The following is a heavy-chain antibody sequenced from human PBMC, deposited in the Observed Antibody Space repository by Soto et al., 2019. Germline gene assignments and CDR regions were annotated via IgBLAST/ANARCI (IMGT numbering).Heavy chain of an antibody. CDR2: ISSSGSTI. D-gene: IGHD3-10*01. V-gene: IGHV3-48*03. Sequence: LRLSCAASGFTFSSYDMNWVRQAPGKGLEWVSYISSSGSTIYYADSVKGRFTISRDNAKNSLYLQMNSLRAEDTAVYYCARDPASMVRGVNLWFDPWGQGTLVTVSS. CDR1: GFTFSSYD. CDR3: ARDPASMVRGVNLWFDP. J-gene: IGHJ5*02.